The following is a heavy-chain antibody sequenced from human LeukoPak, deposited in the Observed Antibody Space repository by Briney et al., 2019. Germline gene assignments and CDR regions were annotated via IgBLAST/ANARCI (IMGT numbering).Heavy chain of an antibody. Sequence: GGSLRLSCTASGFTFGDYAISWVRQAPGKGLELVSFIRTKAHGGTTQYAACVKDRFTISRVDSKNLAYLQINSPKTEDRGVYYCTRDRYSSGWGTFDYWGQGALVTVSS. CDR3: TRDRYSSGWGTFDY. CDR1: GFTFGDYA. J-gene: IGHJ4*02. V-gene: IGHV3-49*04. D-gene: IGHD6-19*01. CDR2: IRTKAHGGTT.